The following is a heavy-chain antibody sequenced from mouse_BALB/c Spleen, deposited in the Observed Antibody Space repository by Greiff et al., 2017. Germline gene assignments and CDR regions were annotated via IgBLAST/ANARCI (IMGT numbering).Heavy chain of an antibody. D-gene: IGHD2-4*01. CDR2: IDPANGNT. CDR1: GFNIKDTY. V-gene: IGHV14-3*02. CDR3: ARKDDYDPDY. Sequence: EVQLQQSGAELVKPGASVKLSCTASGFNIKDTYMHWVKQRPEQGLEWIGRIDPANGNTKYDPKFQGKATITADTSSNTAYLQLSSLTSEDTAVYYGARKDDYDPDYWGQGTTLTVSS. J-gene: IGHJ2*01.